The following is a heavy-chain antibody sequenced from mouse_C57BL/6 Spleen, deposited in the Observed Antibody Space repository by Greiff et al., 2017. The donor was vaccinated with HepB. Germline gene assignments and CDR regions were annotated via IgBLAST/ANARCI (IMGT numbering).Heavy chain of an antibody. CDR1: GFNIKDDY. V-gene: IGHV14-4*01. CDR2: IDPENGDT. Sequence: EVQLQQSGAELVRPGASVKLSCTASGFNIKDDYMHWVKQRPEQGLEWIGWIDPENGDTEYASKFQGKATITADTSSNTAYLQLSSLTSEDTAVYYCTTTAGAGYAMDYWGQGTSVTVSS. CDR3: TTTAGAGYAMDY. J-gene: IGHJ4*01.